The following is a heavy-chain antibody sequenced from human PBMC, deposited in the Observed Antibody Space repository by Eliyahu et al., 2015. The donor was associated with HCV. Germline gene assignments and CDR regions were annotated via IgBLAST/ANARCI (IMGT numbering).Heavy chain of an antibody. V-gene: IGHV4-39*01. CDR1: GGFISSTNYY. CDR3: VTVVPGPVVDFYHGMDV. CDR2: FYYSGTT. Sequence: QLLLQESGPGLVKPSETLSLTCTVSGGFISSTNYYWGWVRQPPGKGLEWIATFYYSGTTNYNPSLRSRVTVSADASKNQFSLNLNSVTAADAAVYFCVTVVPGPVVDFYHGMDVWGQGTTVTVSS. J-gene: IGHJ6*02. D-gene: IGHD4-23*01.